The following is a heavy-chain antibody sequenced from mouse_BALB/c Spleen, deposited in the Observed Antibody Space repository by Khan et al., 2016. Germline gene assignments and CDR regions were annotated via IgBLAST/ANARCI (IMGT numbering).Heavy chain of an antibody. Sequence: QVQLQESGAELVRPGTSVKMSCKAAGYAFTTYLIEWVKQRPGQGLEWIGLINPGSGGTNYNEKFKGKATLTADKSSSTAYMQLSSLTSEDYVVCCCARVDATCYAMDYRGQGTSFTVSS. V-gene: IGHV1-54*01. CDR1: GYAFTTYL. D-gene: IGHD1-1*01. CDR3: ARVDATCYAMDY. J-gene: IGHJ4*01. CDR2: INPGSGGT.